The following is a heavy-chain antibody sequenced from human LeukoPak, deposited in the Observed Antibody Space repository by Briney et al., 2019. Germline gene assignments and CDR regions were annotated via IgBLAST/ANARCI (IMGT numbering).Heavy chain of an antibody. CDR3: AKDYGVVVPAARVAEYNWYFDL. V-gene: IGHV3-30*02. D-gene: IGHD2-2*01. CDR1: GFTFSSYG. J-gene: IGHJ2*01. CDR2: IRYDGSNK. Sequence: PGGSLRLSCAASGFTFSSYGMHWVRQAPGKGLEWVAFIRYDGSNKYYADSVKGRFTISRDNSKNTLYLQMNSLRAEDTAVYYCAKDYGVVVPAARVAEYNWYFDLWGRGTLVTVSS.